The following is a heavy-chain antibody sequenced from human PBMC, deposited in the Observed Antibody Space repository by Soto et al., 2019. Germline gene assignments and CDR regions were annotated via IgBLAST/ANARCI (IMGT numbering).Heavy chain of an antibody. CDR2: IYYSGST. D-gene: IGHD3-3*01. V-gene: IGHV4-31*03. CDR1: GRSINSGGYY. J-gene: IGHJ5*02. CDR3: ARGLRHYDFWSGYYNNCFDP. Sequence: SATLSLTCTVSGRSINSGGYYWTWIRQHPGKGLEWIGYIYYSGSTYYNPSLKSRVTISVDTSKNQFSLKLSSVTAADTAVYSCARGLRHYDFWSGYYNNCFDPWGQGTLVTVSS.